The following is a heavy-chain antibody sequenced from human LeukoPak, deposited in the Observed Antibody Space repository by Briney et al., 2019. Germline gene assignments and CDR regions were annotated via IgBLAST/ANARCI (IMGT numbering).Heavy chain of an antibody. V-gene: IGHV3-48*03. J-gene: IGHJ3*02. D-gene: IGHD3-10*01. CDR3: AREDLYYGSGTQAFDI. CDR2: ISSSGSTI. CDR1: GFTFSSYE. Sequence: GGSLRLSCAASGFTFSSYEMNWVRQAPGKGLEWVSYISSSGSTIYYADSVKGRFTISRDNAKNSLYLQMNSLRAEDTAVYCCAREDLYYGSGTQAFDIWGQGTMVTVSS.